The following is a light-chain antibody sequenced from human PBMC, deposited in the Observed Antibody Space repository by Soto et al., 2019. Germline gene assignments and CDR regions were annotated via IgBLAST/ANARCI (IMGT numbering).Light chain of an antibody. V-gene: IGKV3-20*01. Sequence: EIVLTQSPGTLSLSPGERATLSCRASQSVSSSYLAWYQQKPGQAPRLLIYGASSRATGIQDRFSGSGSGTDFTLTISRLEPEDFAGYYCQQYGSSPLVTFGQGTRLEIK. CDR2: GAS. CDR1: QSVSSSY. J-gene: IGKJ5*01. CDR3: QQYGSSPLVT.